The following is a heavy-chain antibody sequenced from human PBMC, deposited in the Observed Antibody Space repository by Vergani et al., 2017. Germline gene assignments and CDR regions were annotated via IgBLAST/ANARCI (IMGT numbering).Heavy chain of an antibody. CDR2: ISWNSGSI. J-gene: IGHJ6*02. Sequence: EVQLVESGGGLVQPGRSLRLSCAASGFTFDDYAMHWVRQAPGKGLEWVPGISWNSGSIGYADSVKGRFTISRDNAKNSLYLQMNSLRAEDTALYYCAKDLLPWSGHTPYYYYYYGMDVWGQGTTVTVSS. V-gene: IGHV3-9*01. CDR3: AKDLLPWSGHTPYYYYYYGMDV. CDR1: GFTFDDYA. D-gene: IGHD3-3*01.